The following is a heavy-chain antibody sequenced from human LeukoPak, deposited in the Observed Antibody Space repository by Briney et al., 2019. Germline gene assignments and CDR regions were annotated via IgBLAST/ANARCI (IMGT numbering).Heavy chain of an antibody. J-gene: IGHJ4*02. D-gene: IGHD2/OR15-2a*01. CDR1: GDSVSGNSAVA. CDR3: ARGRNSGFDY. Sequence: SQTLSLTCAISGDSVSGNSAVAWNWLRQPPSRGLEWLGRTYYRSKWNNDYAVPVKNRITINPDTSNNQFSLHLTSVTPEDTAVYYCARGRNSGFDYWGQGTLVTVSS. CDR2: TYYRSKWNN. V-gene: IGHV6-1*01.